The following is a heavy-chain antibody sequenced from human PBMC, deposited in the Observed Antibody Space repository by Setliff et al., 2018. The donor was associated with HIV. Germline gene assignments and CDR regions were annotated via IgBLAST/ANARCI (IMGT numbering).Heavy chain of an antibody. V-gene: IGHV1-69*04. J-gene: IGHJ4*02. D-gene: IGHD6-19*01. CDR3: ARPVAVAGSRHFGY. CDR2: IIPILGVP. Sequence: SVKVSCKASGYTFTNSAMHWVRQAPGQGLEWMGRIIPILGVPRYAQKFQGRVTITADKSISTAYLQWSSLKASDTAMYYCARPVAVAGSRHFGYWGQGTLVTVSS. CDR1: GYTFTNSA.